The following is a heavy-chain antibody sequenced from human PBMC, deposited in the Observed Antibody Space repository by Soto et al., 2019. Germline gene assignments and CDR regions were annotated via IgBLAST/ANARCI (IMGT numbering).Heavy chain of an antibody. Sequence: EEQLVESGGDLVQPGGSLRLSCAASGFTVSNNYISRVRQAPGKGLEWGSLIYSGGSTYYADPVKGRFTISRDSSKNTLYLQMDRLRAEDSAMYYCSAYSHKGYWGQGTLVTVSS. V-gene: IGHV3-66*01. J-gene: IGHJ4*02. D-gene: IGHD3-16*01. CDR2: IYSGGST. CDR1: GFTVSNNY. CDR3: SAYSHKGY.